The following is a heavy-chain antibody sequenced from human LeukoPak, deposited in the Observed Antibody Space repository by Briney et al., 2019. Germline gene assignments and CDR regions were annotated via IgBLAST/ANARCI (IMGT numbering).Heavy chain of an antibody. Sequence: ASVKVSCKASGYTFTGYYMHRVRQAPGQGLEWMGWINPNSGGTDYAQKFQGRVTMTRDTSISTAYMELSRLRSDDTAVYYCARGLSGSSRRLFDYWGQGTLVTVSS. V-gene: IGHV1-2*02. CDR2: INPNSGGT. J-gene: IGHJ4*02. CDR1: GYTFTGYY. D-gene: IGHD1-26*01. CDR3: ARGLSGSSRRLFDY.